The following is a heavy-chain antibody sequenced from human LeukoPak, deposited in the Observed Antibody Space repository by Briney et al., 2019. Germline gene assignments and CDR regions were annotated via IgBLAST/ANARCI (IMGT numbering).Heavy chain of an antibody. J-gene: IGHJ4*02. D-gene: IGHD3-22*01. Sequence: GGSLRLSCAASGFTFSSYAMHWVRQAPGKGLEWVAVISYDGSNKYYADSVKGRFTISRDNSKSTLYLQMNSLRAEDTAVYYCAKSAYYDASGYYREYYFDYWGQGTLVTVSS. CDR3: AKSAYYDASGYYREYYFDY. CDR1: GFTFSSYA. CDR2: ISYDGSNK. V-gene: IGHV3-30-3*02.